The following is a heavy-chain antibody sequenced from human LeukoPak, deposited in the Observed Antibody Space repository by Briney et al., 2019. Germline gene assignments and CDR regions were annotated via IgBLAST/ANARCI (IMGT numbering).Heavy chain of an antibody. CDR3: ARENYDSSGYYEHALDL. V-gene: IGHV4-30-4*01. CDR2: IYYTGST. CDR1: GGSISSGDYY. D-gene: IGHD3-22*01. Sequence: SETLSLTCTVSGGSISSGDYYWTWIRQPPGKGLEWIAYIYYTGSTYYNPSLKSRVTISVDTSKNQFSLKMTSLTAADTAVYYCARENYDSSGYYEHALDLWGQGTMVTVSS. J-gene: IGHJ3*01.